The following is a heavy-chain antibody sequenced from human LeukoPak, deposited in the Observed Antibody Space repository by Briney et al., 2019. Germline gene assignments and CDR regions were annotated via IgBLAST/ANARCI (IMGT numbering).Heavy chain of an antibody. CDR1: GYTFTSYG. CDR3: AKIPRTDYYYYYMDV. Sequence: ASVKVSCKASGYTFTSYGISWVRQAPGQGLEWMGWISAYNGNTNYAQKLQGRVTITADKSTSTAYMELSSLRSEDTAVYYCAKIPRTDYYYYYMDVWGKGTTVTVSS. V-gene: IGHV1-18*01. J-gene: IGHJ6*03. CDR2: ISAYNGNT. D-gene: IGHD2-2*02.